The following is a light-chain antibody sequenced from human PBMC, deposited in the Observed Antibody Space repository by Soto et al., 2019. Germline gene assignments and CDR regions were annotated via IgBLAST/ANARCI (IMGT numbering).Light chain of an antibody. J-gene: IGLJ1*01. CDR2: QDS. CDR1: KLGDKY. Sequence: SYQLAPPPSVSVSPGQTASITCPGDKLGDKYACWYQQKPGQSPVLVSYQDSKRPSGVPERFSGSNSGNTATLTISGTQAMDEADYYCQAWDISTADVVGTGTKVTAL. CDR3: QAWDISTADV. V-gene: IGLV3-1*01.